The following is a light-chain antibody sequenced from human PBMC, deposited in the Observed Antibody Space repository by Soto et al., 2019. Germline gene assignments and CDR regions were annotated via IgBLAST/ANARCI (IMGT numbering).Light chain of an antibody. J-gene: IGKJ4*01. V-gene: IGKV3-20*01. CDR2: GAS. Sequence: EIVLTQSPGTLSLSPGERATLSCRASQIVNSKFFAWYQQKPGQAPRLLIYGASSRATGIPDRFSGSVSGTDFTLIISRLEPEDFAVYYCHHYGSLPLTFGGGTKVEIK. CDR3: HHYGSLPLT. CDR1: QIVNSKF.